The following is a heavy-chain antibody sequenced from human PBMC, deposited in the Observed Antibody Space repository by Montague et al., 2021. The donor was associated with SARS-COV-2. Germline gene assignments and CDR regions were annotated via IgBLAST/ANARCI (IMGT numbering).Heavy chain of an antibody. CDR3: AGVPPGLLWFGEIDY. CDR2: ISYDGSNK. V-gene: IGHV3-30-3*01. D-gene: IGHD3-10*01. Sequence: SLRLSCAASGFTFGSYAMHWVRQAPGKGLEWVAVISYDGSNKYYADSVKGRFTISRDNSKNTLYLQMTSLRAEDTAVYYCAGVPPGLLWFGEIDYWGQGTLVTVSS. J-gene: IGHJ4*02. CDR1: GFTFGSYA.